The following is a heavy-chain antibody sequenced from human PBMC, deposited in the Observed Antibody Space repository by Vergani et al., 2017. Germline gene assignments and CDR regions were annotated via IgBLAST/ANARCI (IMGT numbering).Heavy chain of an antibody. Sequence: QVTFKESGPALVNPRQAPTLTCTFSGFSLSSSGLRVSRFRQSPGKALGWLSRIDWDEDKFYSVSLKSRLTITKETPKNHVVLTMTNMDTADTATYYCAHSPSIMRGPMHLIYSYYYFGMDVWGQGTTVTVSS. CDR2: IDWDEDK. J-gene: IGHJ6*02. CDR3: AHSPSIMRGPMHLIYSYYYFGMDV. D-gene: IGHD3-16*01. V-gene: IGHV2-70*04. CDR1: GFSLSSSGLR.